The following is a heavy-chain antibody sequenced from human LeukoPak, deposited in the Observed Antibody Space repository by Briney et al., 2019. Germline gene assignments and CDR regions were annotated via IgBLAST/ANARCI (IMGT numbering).Heavy chain of an antibody. V-gene: IGHV4-31*03. CDR1: GGSISSGGYY. Sequence: PSQTLSLTCTVSGGSISSGGYYWSWIRQRPGKGLEWIGYIYYSGSTYYNPSLKSRVTISVDTSKNQFSLKLSSVTAADTAVYYCARNYDSSGYYSAYWYFDLWGRGTLVTVSS. J-gene: IGHJ2*01. CDR3: ARNYDSSGYYSAYWYFDL. D-gene: IGHD3-22*01. CDR2: IYYSGST.